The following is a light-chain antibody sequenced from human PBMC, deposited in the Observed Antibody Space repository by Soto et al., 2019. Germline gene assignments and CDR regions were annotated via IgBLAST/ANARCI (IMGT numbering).Light chain of an antibody. V-gene: IGLV1-44*01. CDR3: AAWDDSLNGHV. CDR2: SSN. J-gene: IGLJ1*01. CDR1: SSNIGANS. Sequence: QSVLTQPHSASGTPGQRVTISCYGSSSNIGANSVQWFQQLPGTAPKVLIYSSNHRPSGVPERFSGSKSGTSASLAISELQSDDEADYYCAAWDDSLNGHVFGTGTKVTVL.